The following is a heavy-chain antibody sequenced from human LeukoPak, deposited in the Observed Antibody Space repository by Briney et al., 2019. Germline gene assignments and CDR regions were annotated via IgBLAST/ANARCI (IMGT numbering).Heavy chain of an antibody. J-gene: IGHJ5*02. Sequence: ASVKVSCKASGYTFTSYDINWVRQATGQGLEWMGWMNPNSGNTGYAQKFQGRVTMTRNTSISTAYMELSSLRSEDTAVYYCARVPTVTHNWFDPWGQGTLVTVSS. CDR3: ARVPTVTHNWFDP. CDR2: MNPNSGNT. D-gene: IGHD4-17*01. V-gene: IGHV1-8*01. CDR1: GYTFTSYD.